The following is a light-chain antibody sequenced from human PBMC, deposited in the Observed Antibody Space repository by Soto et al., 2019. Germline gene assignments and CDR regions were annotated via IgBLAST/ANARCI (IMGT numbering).Light chain of an antibody. V-gene: IGKV3-20*01. J-gene: IGKJ1*01. CDR3: GSDEWT. Sequence: EIVLTQSPATLSLSPGERATLSCRASQSIRSPFLAWYQQKPGQAPRLFIHGASSRATGIPVRFSGSGSGTDFTLTISRLEPEDFAVYYCGSDEWTFGQGTKVE. CDR1: QSIRSPF. CDR2: GAS.